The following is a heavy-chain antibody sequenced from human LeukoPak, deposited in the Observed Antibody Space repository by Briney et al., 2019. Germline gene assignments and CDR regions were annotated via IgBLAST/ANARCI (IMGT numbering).Heavy chain of an antibody. V-gene: IGHV4-4*07. D-gene: IGHD2-2*01. CDR3: ARENGVPAAVNLSFDY. Sequence: PSETLSLTCTVSGGSISSYYWSWIRQPAGKGLEWIGRIYTSGSTNYNPSLKSRVTMSVDTSKNHFSLKLSSVTAADTAVYYCARENGVPAAVNLSFDYWGQGTLDTVSS. CDR2: IYTSGST. CDR1: GGSISSYY. J-gene: IGHJ4*02.